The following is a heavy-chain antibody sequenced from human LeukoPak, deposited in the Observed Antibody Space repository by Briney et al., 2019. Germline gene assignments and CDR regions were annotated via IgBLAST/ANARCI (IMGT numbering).Heavy chain of an antibody. D-gene: IGHD3-10*01. J-gene: IGHJ5*02. CDR2: INLHGSDR. CDR1: GFTFSNYW. V-gene: IGHV3-7*01. Sequence: GGSLRLSCAPSGFTFSNYWMTWVRQAPGKGLEWVANINLHGSDRYYVDSVKGRFTISRDNAENSLYLQMNSLRAEDTAVYYCERGIISGVDWFDPWGQGTLVTVSS. CDR3: ERGIISGVDWFDP.